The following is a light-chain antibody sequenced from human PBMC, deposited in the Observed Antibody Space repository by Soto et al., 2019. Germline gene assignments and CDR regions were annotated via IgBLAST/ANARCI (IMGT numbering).Light chain of an antibody. Sequence: QAVLTQPPSVSGVPGQRVTISCTGTSSNIGSVYDVHWYQQLPGTAPKLLIYDNSHRPSGVPDRFSGSKSGTSASLAISGLRSEDEADYYCAVWDDSLNGSVAFGGGTKLTVL. V-gene: IGLV1-40*01. J-gene: IGLJ2*01. CDR1: SSNIGSVYD. CDR2: DNS. CDR3: AVWDDSLNGSVA.